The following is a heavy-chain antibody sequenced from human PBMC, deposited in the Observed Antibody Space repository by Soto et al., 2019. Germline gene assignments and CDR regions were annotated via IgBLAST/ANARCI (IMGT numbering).Heavy chain of an antibody. CDR1: GGSISSGGYS. CDR3: ARHPTVTEYYFDY. CDR2: IYHSGST. V-gene: IGHV4-30-2*01. Sequence: PSETLSHTCAVSGGSISSGGYSWNWIRQPPGKGLEWIGYIYHSGSTLYNPSLKSRVTISVDTSKNQFSLKLSSVTAADTAVYYCARHPTVTEYYFDYWGQGTLVTVSS. J-gene: IGHJ4*02. D-gene: IGHD4-17*01.